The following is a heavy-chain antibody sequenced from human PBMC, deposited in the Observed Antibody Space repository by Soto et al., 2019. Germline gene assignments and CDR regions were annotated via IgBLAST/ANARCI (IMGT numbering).Heavy chain of an antibody. J-gene: IGHJ5*02. CDR1: GGSISSYY. V-gene: IGHV4-59*01. D-gene: IGHD1-26*01. CDR3: ARGQELPRARWFDP. CDR2: IYYSGST. Sequence: QVQLQESGPGLVKPSETLSVTCTVSGGSISSYYWSWIRQPPGKGLEWIGYIYYSGSTNYNPSLKSRVTISVDTSKNQFSLKLSSVTAADTAVYYCARGQELPRARWFDPWGQGTLVTVSS.